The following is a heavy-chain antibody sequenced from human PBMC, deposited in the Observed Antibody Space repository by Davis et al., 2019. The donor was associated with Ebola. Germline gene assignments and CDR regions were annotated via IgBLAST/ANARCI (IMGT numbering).Heavy chain of an antibody. J-gene: IGHJ5*02. Sequence: ASVKVSCKASGYTFTSYDINWVRQATGQGREWMGWMNPNSGNTGYAQKFQGRVTMTRNTSISTAYMELNSLRSEDTAVYYCARGLWWRWFDPWGQGTLVTVSS. CDR1: GYTFTSYD. CDR2: MNPNSGNT. D-gene: IGHD2-8*02. CDR3: ARGLWWRWFDP. V-gene: IGHV1-8*01.